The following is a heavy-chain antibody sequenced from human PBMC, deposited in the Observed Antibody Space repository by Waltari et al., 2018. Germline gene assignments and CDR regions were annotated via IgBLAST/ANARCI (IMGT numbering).Heavy chain of an antibody. CDR3: AHRRVAFDY. Sequence: QITLKESGPTLVTPTPPLTLTCPFSGFSLITSGVGVGWIRQPPGKALEWLALIYWNDDKRYSPSLKSRLTITKDTSKNQVVLKMTNMDPVDTDTYYCAHRRVAFDYWGQGTLVTVSS. V-gene: IGHV2-5*01. D-gene: IGHD2-15*01. J-gene: IGHJ4*02. CDR2: IYWNDDK. CDR1: GFSLITSGVG.